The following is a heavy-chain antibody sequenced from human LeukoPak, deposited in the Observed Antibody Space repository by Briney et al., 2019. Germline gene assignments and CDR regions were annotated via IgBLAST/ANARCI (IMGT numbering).Heavy chain of an antibody. J-gene: IGHJ4*02. CDR3: ARTRAYCSGDCYFEY. Sequence: SETLSLTCTVSGGSISSSDYYWGCIRQPPGKGLEWIGTIYYTGGTFYTGGTYYNPSLNSRVTIPVDPSKNQFSLRLSSVTAADTAVYYCARTRAYCSGDCYFEYWGQGTLVTVSS. V-gene: IGHV4-39*01. CDR1: GGSISSSDYY. D-gene: IGHD2-21*02. CDR2: IYYTGGT.